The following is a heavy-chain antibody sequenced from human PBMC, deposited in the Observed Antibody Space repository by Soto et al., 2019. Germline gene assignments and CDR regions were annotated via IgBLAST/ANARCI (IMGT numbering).Heavy chain of an antibody. D-gene: IGHD2-2*01. V-gene: IGHV3-23*01. CDR2: ISGTGGST. J-gene: IGHJ4*02. CDR1: GITVSSYA. Sequence: PGGSLRLSCEASGITVSSYAMSWVRQAPGKGLEWVSAISGTGGSTYYADSEKGRVTISSDNSKNTVYLQMNRLRSEDTAVYYCTKVSFVVVPAVVYDFEYWGRGTLVTVSS. CDR3: TKVSFVVVPAVVYDFEY.